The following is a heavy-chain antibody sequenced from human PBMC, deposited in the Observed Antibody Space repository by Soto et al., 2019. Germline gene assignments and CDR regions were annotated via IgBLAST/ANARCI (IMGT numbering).Heavy chain of an antibody. Sequence: KTSETLSLTCAVYGGSFSGYYWSWIRQPPGKGLEWIGEINHSGSTNYNPSLKNRVTISVDTSKNQFSLKLSSVTAADTAVYYCARGGLSKYYDFWGQGTTVTVSS. CDR3: ARGGLSKYYDF. V-gene: IGHV4-34*01. D-gene: IGHD3-3*01. CDR2: INHSGST. CDR1: GGSFSGYY. J-gene: IGHJ6*02.